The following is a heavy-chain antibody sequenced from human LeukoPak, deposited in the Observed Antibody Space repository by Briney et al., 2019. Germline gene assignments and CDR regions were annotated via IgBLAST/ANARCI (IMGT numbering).Heavy chain of an antibody. CDR3: ARDGGYSSSWFPFDY. J-gene: IGHJ4*02. Sequence: SETLSLTCTVSGGSISSYYWSWIRQPPGKGLEWIGYIYYSGSTNYNPSLKSRVTLSVDTSKNQFSLKLSSVTAADTAVYYCARDGGYSSSWFPFDYWGQGTLVTVSS. D-gene: IGHD6-13*01. CDR1: GGSISSYY. V-gene: IGHV4-59*01. CDR2: IYYSGST.